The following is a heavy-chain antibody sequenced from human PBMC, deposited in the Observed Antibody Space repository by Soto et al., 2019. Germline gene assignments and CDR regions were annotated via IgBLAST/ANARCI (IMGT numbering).Heavy chain of an antibody. Sequence: QVQLVQSGAEVKKPGASVKVSCKASGYTFTSYYIHWVRQAPGQGLEWLGTINPGSGGTGYAQKFRGRVIMTRDTSTSTVSMELSSLRSEDTAVYYCAPDTANGSTWFDPWGQGTLVTVSS. D-gene: IGHD2-2*01. CDR1: GYTFTSYY. V-gene: IGHV1-46*01. CDR3: APDTANGSTWFDP. CDR2: INPGSGGT. J-gene: IGHJ5*02.